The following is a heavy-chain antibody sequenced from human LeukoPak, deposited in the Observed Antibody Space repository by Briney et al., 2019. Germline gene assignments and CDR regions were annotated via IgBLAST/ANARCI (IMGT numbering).Heavy chain of an antibody. D-gene: IGHD6-19*01. Sequence: ASVKVSCKASGGTFSSYAISWVRQAPGQGLEWMGWINPNSGGTNYAQKFQGWVTMTRDTSISTAYMELSRLRSDDTAVYYCARDQVLYSSGSGAFDIWGQGTMVTVSS. CDR3: ARDQVLYSSGSGAFDI. CDR2: INPNSGGT. V-gene: IGHV1-2*04. CDR1: GGTFSSYA. J-gene: IGHJ3*02.